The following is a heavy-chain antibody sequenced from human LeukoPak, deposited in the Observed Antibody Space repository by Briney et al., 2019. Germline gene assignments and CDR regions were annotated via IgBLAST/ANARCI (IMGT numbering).Heavy chain of an antibody. J-gene: IGHJ4*02. CDR3: AREYNSKARFDY. V-gene: IGHV3-11*06. Sequence: LSLTCTVSGGSISSSSYYWGWIRQPPGKGLEWVSYISSNSRYIYYADSVRGRFTVTRGNAKNSLYLQMNSLRAEDTAVYYCAREYNSKARFDYWGQGTLVIVSS. D-gene: IGHD6-19*01. CDR2: ISSNSRYI. CDR1: GGSISSSS.